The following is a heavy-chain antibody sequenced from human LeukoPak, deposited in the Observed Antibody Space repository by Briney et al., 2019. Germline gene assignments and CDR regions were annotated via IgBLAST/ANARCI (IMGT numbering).Heavy chain of an antibody. CDR1: GLTFRSYW. J-gene: IGHJ4*02. CDR2: IKQDGSEE. Sequence: GGSLRLSCAASGLTFRSYWMSWVRQAPGKGLEWVANIKQDGSEEYYVDSVKGRFTISRDNAKSSLYLQMNTLRAEDTAVYYCARDRGSGWYYFDYWGQGALVTVSS. V-gene: IGHV3-7*01. CDR3: ARDRGSGWYYFDY. D-gene: IGHD6-19*01.